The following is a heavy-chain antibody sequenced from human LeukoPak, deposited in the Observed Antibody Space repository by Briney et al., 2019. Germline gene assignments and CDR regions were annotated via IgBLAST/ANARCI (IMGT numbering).Heavy chain of an antibody. CDR1: GYTFTSYD. V-gene: IGHV1-8*01. D-gene: IGHD3-10*01. J-gene: IGHJ6*02. Sequence: ASVKLSCKASGYTFTSYDINWVRQAPGQGLEWMGWMNPNSGNTGYAQKFQGRVTMTRNTSISTAYMELSSLRSEDTAVYYCARGRGSKGFGQIYYYYGMDVWGQGTTVTVSS. CDR2: MNPNSGNT. CDR3: ARGRGSKGFGQIYYYYGMDV.